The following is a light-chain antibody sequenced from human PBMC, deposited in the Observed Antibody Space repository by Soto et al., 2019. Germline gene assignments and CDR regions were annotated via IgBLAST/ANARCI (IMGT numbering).Light chain of an antibody. V-gene: IGKV3-20*01. Sequence: IVLTQSPGTLSLSPGERATLSCRASQSVSSSYLAWYQQKPGQAPRLLIYGASSRATGIPDRFSGSGSGTDFTLTITRLEPEDFAVYYCQHYHPSFGGGTKVEIK. CDR2: GAS. CDR3: QHYHPS. J-gene: IGKJ4*01. CDR1: QSVSSSY.